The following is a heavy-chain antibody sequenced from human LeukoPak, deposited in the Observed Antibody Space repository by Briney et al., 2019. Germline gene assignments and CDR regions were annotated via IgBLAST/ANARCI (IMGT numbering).Heavy chain of an antibody. CDR3: ARVRVGATAGDCFDY. Sequence: ASVKVSCKASGYTFTGYDMHWVRQAPGQGLEWMGRINPNSGGTNYAQKFQGRVTMTRDTCISTAYMELSRLRPDDTAVYYCARVRVGATAGDCFDYWGQGTLVTVSS. V-gene: IGHV1-2*06. CDR2: INPNSGGT. CDR1: GYTFTGYD. D-gene: IGHD1-26*01. J-gene: IGHJ4*02.